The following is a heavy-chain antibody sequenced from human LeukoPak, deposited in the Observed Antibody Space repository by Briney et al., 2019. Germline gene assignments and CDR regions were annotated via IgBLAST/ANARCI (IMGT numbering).Heavy chain of an antibody. CDR2: IIPILGMA. Sequence: SVKVSCKASGGTFSSYAISWVRQAPGQGLEWMGRIIPILGMANYAQKFQGRVTITADKSTSTAYMELSSLRSEDTAVYYCARGVVGGANDYWGQGTLVTVSS. D-gene: IGHD2-15*01. CDR3: ARGVVGGANDY. V-gene: IGHV1-69*04. CDR1: GGTFSSYA. J-gene: IGHJ4*02.